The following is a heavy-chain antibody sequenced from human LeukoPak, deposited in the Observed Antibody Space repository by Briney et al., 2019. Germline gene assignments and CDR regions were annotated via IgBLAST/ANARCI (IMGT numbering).Heavy chain of an antibody. V-gene: IGHV4-4*02. CDR1: GGSISSSNW. Sequence: SGTLSLTCAVSGGSISSSNWWSWVRQFSGKGLEWIGEINQSGSTNYNPSLKNRVSISIDKSKNQFSLKLSSVTAADTAVYYCATVDGPWDYWGQGTLVTVSS. CDR3: ATVDGPWDY. CDR2: INQSGST. D-gene: IGHD1-1*01. J-gene: IGHJ4*02.